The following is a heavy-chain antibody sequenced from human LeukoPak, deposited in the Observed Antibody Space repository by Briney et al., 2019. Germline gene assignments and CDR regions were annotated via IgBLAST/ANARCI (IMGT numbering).Heavy chain of an antibody. D-gene: IGHD3-10*01. J-gene: IGHJ6*03. Sequence: SETLSLTCAVYGGSFSGYYWSWIRQPPGKGLEWIGEINHSGSTNYNPSLKSRVTISVDTSRNQFSLKLSSVTAADTAVYYCAKSERQFVFGEKQKKYYYGSGSYYQPYYYYYYMDVWGKGTTVTVSS. V-gene: IGHV4-34*01. CDR1: GGSFSGYY. CDR3: AKSERQFVFGEKQKKYYYGSGSYYQPYYYYYYMDV. CDR2: INHSGST.